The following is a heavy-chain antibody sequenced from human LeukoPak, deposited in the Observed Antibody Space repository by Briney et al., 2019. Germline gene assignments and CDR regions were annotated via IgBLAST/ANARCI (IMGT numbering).Heavy chain of an antibody. J-gene: IGHJ4*02. Sequence: SETLSLTCAVYGGSFSGYYWSWIRQPPGKGLEWIGEINHSGGTKYNPSLKSRVTISVDTSKNQFSLKLSSVTAADTAVYYCARDNSVEVSTMIIFDYWGQGTLVTVSS. CDR1: GGSFSGYY. CDR2: INHSGGT. V-gene: IGHV4-34*01. CDR3: ARDNSVEVSTMIIFDY. D-gene: IGHD3-16*01.